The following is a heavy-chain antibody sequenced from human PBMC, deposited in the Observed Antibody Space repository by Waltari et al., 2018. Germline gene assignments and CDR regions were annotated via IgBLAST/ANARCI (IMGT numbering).Heavy chain of an antibody. CDR2: MNPNGGNT. CDR1: GYTFTSYD. V-gene: IGHV1-8*01. CDR3: ARGVRIVGATTGNYYFDY. J-gene: IGHJ4*02. D-gene: IGHD1-26*01. Sequence: QVQLVQSGAEVKKPGASVTVSCKASGYTFTSYDINWVRQAAGPGLEWMGWMNPNGGNTGDEQKFQGRVTMTRNTDISTAYMELSSLRSEDTAVYYCARGVRIVGATTGNYYFDYWGQGSLVTASS.